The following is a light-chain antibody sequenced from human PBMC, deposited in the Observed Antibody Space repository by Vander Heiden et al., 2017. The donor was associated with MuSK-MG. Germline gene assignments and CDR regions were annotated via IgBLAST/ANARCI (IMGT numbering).Light chain of an antibody. V-gene: IGKV1-5*03. Sequence: DIQLTQPPSTLSASVGDRVTITCRASQSISSWLAWYQQKPGKVPKLLIYKASSLESGVPSRFSGSGSGTEFTLTISSLQPDDFATYYCQQYYSYSYTFGQGTKLEIK. CDR1: QSISSW. CDR3: QQYYSYSYT. J-gene: IGKJ2*01. CDR2: KAS.